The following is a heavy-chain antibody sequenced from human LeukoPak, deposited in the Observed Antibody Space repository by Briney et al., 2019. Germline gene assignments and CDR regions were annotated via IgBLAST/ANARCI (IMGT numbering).Heavy chain of an antibody. V-gene: IGHV3-23*01. Sequence: PGGSLRLSCAASGFTFSSYAMSWVRQAPGKGLEWVSAISGSGGSTYYADSGKGRFTISRDNSKNTLYLQMNSLRAEDTAVYYCAGDRGPSSSWYYFDYWGQGTLVTVSS. CDR2: ISGSGGST. CDR1: GFTFSSYA. CDR3: AGDRGPSSSWYYFDY. D-gene: IGHD6-13*01. J-gene: IGHJ4*02.